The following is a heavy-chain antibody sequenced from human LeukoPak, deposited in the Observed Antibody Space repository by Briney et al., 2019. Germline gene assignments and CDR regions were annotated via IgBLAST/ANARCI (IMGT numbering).Heavy chain of an antibody. D-gene: IGHD6-19*01. CDR1: GYTFTSYG. CDR3: ARDTYNSGWCSDY. CDR2: ISTYNGNT. J-gene: IGHJ4*02. V-gene: IGHV1-18*01. Sequence: GASVKVSCKTSGYTFTSYGISWVRQAPGHGLEWMGWISTYNGNTNYAQNLQGRVIMTTDTSTSTAYMELRSLRSGDTAVYYCARDTYNSGWCSDYWGQGTLVTVSS.